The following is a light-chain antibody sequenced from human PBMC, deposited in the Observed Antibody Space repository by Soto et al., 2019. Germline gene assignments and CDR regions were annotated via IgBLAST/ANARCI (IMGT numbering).Light chain of an antibody. V-gene: IGLV1-44*01. Sequence: QPVLTQPPSASGTPGQRVTIPCSGSSSNIGSNTVNWYQQLPGTAPKLLIYSNNQRPSGVPDRFSGSKSGTSASLAISGLQSEDEADYYCAAWDDSLNAYVFGTGTKLTVL. CDR2: SNN. J-gene: IGLJ1*01. CDR1: SSNIGSNT. CDR3: AAWDDSLNAYV.